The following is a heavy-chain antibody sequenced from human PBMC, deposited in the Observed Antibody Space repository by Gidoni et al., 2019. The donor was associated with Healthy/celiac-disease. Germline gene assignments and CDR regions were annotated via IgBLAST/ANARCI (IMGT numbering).Heavy chain of an antibody. CDR1: GYSFTSSW. V-gene: IGHV5-51*01. J-gene: IGHJ6*02. Sequence: EVQLAQSGAEVKKPGESLKISCQGSGYSFTSSWIGWVRQMPGKGLEWMGIIYPGDSDTRYSPSFQGQVTISADKSISTAYLQWSSLKASDTAMYYCARHEQYYYDSSGYYYYYYGMDVWGQGTTVTVSS. CDR2: IYPGDSDT. D-gene: IGHD3-22*01. CDR3: ARHEQYYYDSSGYYYYYYGMDV.